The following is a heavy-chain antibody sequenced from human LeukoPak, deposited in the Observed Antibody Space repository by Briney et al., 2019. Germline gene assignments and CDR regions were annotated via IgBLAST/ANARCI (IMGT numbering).Heavy chain of an antibody. CDR3: AKDPRGYSYGQFDY. Sequence: GRSLRLSCAASGFTFSSYGMHWVHQAPGKGLEWVAVISYDGSNKYYADSVKGRFTISRDNSKNTLYLQMNSLRAEDTAVYYCAKDPRGYSYGQFDYWGQGTLVTVSS. J-gene: IGHJ4*02. V-gene: IGHV3-30*18. D-gene: IGHD5-18*01. CDR1: GFTFSSYG. CDR2: ISYDGSNK.